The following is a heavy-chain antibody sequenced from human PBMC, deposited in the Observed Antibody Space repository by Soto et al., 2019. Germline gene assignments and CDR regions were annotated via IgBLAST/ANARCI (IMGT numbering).Heavy chain of an antibody. J-gene: IGHJ6*02. CDR2: IYHSGST. CDR3: ARQGYCISTSCYEGLRYGMDV. Sequence: QVQLQESGPGLVKPSGTLSLTCAVSGGSISSSNWWSWVRQPPGKGLEWIGEIYHSGSTNYNPSLKSRVTISVDKSKNPFSLKLSSVTAADTAVYYCARQGYCISTSCYEGLRYGMDVWGQGTTVTVSS. CDR1: GGSISSSNW. V-gene: IGHV4-4*02. D-gene: IGHD2-2*01.